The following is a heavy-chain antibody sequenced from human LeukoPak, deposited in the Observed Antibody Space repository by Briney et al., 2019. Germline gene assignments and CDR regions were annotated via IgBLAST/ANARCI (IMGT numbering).Heavy chain of an antibody. CDR1: GGSISSSSYY. V-gene: IGHV4-39*07. Sequence: SETLSLTCTVSGGSISSSSYYWGWIRQPPGKGLEWIGSIYYSGSTYYNPSLKSRVTISVDTSKNQFSLKLSSVTAADTAVYYCAREAQIVSDAFDIWGQGTMVTVSS. D-gene: IGHD3-22*01. CDR2: IYYSGST. J-gene: IGHJ3*02. CDR3: AREAQIVSDAFDI.